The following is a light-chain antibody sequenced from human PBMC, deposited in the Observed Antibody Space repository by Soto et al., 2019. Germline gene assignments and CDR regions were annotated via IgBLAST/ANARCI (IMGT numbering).Light chain of an antibody. V-gene: IGLV1-40*01. Sequence: QSVLTQPPSVSGAPGQRVTISCTGSSSNIGAGYDVHWYQQLPGTAPKLLIYGNSNRPSGVPDRFSGSKSGTSASLAITGIQAEDEADDYCKSYDSSLSYVVFGGGTKVTVL. CDR2: GNS. CDR3: KSYDSSLSYVV. J-gene: IGLJ2*01. CDR1: SSNIGAGYD.